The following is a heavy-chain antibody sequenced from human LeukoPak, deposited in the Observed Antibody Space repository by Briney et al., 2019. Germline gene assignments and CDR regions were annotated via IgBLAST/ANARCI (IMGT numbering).Heavy chain of an antibody. V-gene: IGHV3-21*06. D-gene: IGHD2-21*02. CDR2: LSGCSFTA. J-gene: IGHJ3*01. CDR1: GLTYSNYS. CDR3: ARDLSVTGLCNDAFDL. Sequence: GASLRLSCVASGLTYSNYSTKCVRQPPGKGPEWGSCLSGCSFTAYYGDSVKGRFTISRDNANNLLYLQMTSMRVVDTGVYYCARDLSVTGLCNDAFDLWGQGTMVTV.